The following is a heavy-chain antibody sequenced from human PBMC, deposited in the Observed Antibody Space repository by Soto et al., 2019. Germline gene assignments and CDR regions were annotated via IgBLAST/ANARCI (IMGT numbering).Heavy chain of an antibody. CDR1: GGTFSRYA. CDR2: IIPIFGTA. CDR3: AKVRYSSPMGYYYGMDV. J-gene: IGHJ6*02. V-gene: IGHV1-69*13. D-gene: IGHD6-19*01. Sequence: SVHVSCTASGGTFSRYAISCVRQAPGQGLEWMGGIIPIFGTANYAQKFQGRVTITADESTSTSYMEVNNLRSEDTAVYYCAKVRYSSPMGYYYGMDVWGQGTTVTAP.